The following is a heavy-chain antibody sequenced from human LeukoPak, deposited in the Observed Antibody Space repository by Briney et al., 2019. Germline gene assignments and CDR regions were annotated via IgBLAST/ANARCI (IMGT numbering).Heavy chain of an antibody. CDR3: ARDGGY. J-gene: IGHJ4*02. CDR1: GFTFSSYA. CDR2: ISYDGSNK. V-gene: IGHV3-30*04. D-gene: IGHD3-16*01. Sequence: GGSLRLSCAASGFTFSSYAMHWVRQAPGKGLEWVAVISYDGSNKYYADSVKGRFTISRDNAKNSLYLQMNSLRAEDTALYYCARDGGYWGQGTLVTVSS.